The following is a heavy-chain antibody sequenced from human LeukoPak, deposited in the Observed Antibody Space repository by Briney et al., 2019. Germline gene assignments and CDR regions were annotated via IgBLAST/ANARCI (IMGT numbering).Heavy chain of an antibody. V-gene: IGHV3-30*04. CDR1: GFTFSSYA. CDR3: ARDPYKGIVGDEKSFDY. J-gene: IGHJ4*02. D-gene: IGHD1-26*01. Sequence: GGSLRLSCAASGFTFSSYAMHWVRQAPGKGLEWVAVISYDGSNKYYADSVKGRFTISRDNAKNSLYLQMNSLRAEDTAVYYCARDPYKGIVGDEKSFDYWGQGTLVTVSS. CDR2: ISYDGSNK.